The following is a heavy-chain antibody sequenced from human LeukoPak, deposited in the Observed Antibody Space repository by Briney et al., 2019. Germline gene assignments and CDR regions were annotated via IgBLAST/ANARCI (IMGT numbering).Heavy chain of an antibody. D-gene: IGHD3-9*01. CDR3: AREVFDILTGYYTNYYYYMDV. CDR1: GGSISSVGYA. CDR2: IFTSGST. V-gene: IGHV4-61*02. J-gene: IGHJ6*03. Sequence: SQTLSLTCAVSGGSISSVGYAWSWIRQPAGKGLEWIGRIFTSGSTNYNPSLKSRVTMSVDTSKNHFSLKLSSVTAADTAVYYCAREVFDILTGYYTNYYYYMDVWGKGTTVTISS.